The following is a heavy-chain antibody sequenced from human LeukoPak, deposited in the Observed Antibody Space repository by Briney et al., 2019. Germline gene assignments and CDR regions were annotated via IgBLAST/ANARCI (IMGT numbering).Heavy chain of an antibody. J-gene: IGHJ3*02. CDR3: AKDRFFGTVTSAFDI. D-gene: IGHD3-3*01. Sequence: GRSLRLSCAASGFTFDDYAMHWVRQAPGKGLEWVSGFSWNSGSIGYADSVKGRFTISRDNAKNSLFLQMNSLRAEDTALYYCAKDRFFGTVTSAFDIWGQGTMVTVSS. CDR1: GFTFDDYA. CDR2: FSWNSGSI. V-gene: IGHV3-9*01.